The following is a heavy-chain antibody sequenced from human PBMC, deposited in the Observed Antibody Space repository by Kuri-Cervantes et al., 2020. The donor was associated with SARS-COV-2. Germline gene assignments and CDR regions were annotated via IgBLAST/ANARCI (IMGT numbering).Heavy chain of an antibody. CDR1: GYTFTGYY. D-gene: IGHD1-14*01. J-gene: IGHJ3*02. CDR3: ARGTTGAFDI. CDR2: INPNSGGT. V-gene: IGHV1-2*02. Sequence: ASVKVSCKASGYTFTGYYMHWVRQAPGQGLEWMGWINPNSGGTNYAQKFQGRVTITRDTSASTAYMELSSLRSEDTAVYYCARGTTGAFDIWGQGTMVTVSS.